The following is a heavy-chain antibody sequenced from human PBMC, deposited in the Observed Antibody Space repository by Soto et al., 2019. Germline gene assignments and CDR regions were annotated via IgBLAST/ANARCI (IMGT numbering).Heavy chain of an antibody. D-gene: IGHD2-15*01. CDR3: ASPHPAATTYYGMDV. Sequence: GGSLRLSCXASGFTFSSYAMSWVRQAPGKGLEWVSAISGSGGSTYYADSVKGRFTISRDNSKNTLYLQMNSLRAEDTAVYYCASPHPAATTYYGMDVWGQGTTVTVSS. J-gene: IGHJ6*02. CDR1: GFTFSSYA. CDR2: ISGSGGST. V-gene: IGHV3-23*01.